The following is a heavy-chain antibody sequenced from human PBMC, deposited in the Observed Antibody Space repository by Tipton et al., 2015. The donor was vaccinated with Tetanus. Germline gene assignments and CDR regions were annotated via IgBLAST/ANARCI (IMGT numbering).Heavy chain of an antibody. J-gene: IGHJ4*02. Sequence: TLSLTCTVSGGSVRSGSYYWNWIRQPPGKGLEWIGYISYSGSTNSNYSLKSRITISQDTSKNQFSLKLTSVTAADTAVYYCARANYDFPKKGPFDSWGQGILVIVS. CDR2: ISYSGST. D-gene: IGHD3-3*01. CDR3: ARANYDFPKKGPFDS. V-gene: IGHV4-61*01. CDR1: GGSVRSGSYY.